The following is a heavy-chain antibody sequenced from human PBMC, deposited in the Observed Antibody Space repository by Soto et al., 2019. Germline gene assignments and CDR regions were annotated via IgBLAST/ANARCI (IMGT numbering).Heavy chain of an antibody. V-gene: IGHV4-61*01. CDR3: ARDGHGMDV. CDR2: IHVSGST. Sequence: QVQLQESGPGLVKPSETLSLTCTVSGGSVSSGSYQWTWIRQLPGKGLEWIGYIHVSGSTNDNPSLKGRVTMSIDTSKNQFSLKLSSVTAADTAVYYCARDGHGMDVWGQGTKVTVSS. J-gene: IGHJ6*02. CDR1: GGSVSSGSYQ.